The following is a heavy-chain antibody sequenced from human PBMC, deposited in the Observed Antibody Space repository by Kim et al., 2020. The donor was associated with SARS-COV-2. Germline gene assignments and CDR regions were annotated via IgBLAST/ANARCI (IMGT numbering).Heavy chain of an antibody. D-gene: IGHD3-10*01. CDR1: GFTFSSYS. CDR2: ISSSSSYI. V-gene: IGHV3-21*01. J-gene: IGHJ6*02. CDR3: ARDHPRYYGSGSYKRDYYGMDV. Sequence: GGSLRLSCAASGFTFSSYSMNWVRQAPGKGLEWVSSISSSSSYIYYADSVKGRFTISRDNAKNSLYLQMNSLRAEDTAVYYCARDHPRYYGSGSYKRDYYGMDVCGQGTTVTVSS.